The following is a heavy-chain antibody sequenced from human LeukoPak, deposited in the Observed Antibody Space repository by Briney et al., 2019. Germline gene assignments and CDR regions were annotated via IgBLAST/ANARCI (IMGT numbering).Heavy chain of an antibody. V-gene: IGHV3-23*01. J-gene: IGHJ3*02. Sequence: PGGSLRLSCAASGFTFSSYAMSWVRQAPGKGLEWVSAISGSGGSTYYADSVKGRFTISRDNSKNTLYLQMNSLRAEDTAVYYCAKEGAASSGWYGDAFGIWGQGTMVTVSS. CDR3: AKEGAASSGWYGDAFGI. CDR1: GFTFSSYA. CDR2: ISGSGGST. D-gene: IGHD6-19*01.